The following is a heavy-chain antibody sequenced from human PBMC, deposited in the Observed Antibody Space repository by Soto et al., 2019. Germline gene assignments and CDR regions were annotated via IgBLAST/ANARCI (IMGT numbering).Heavy chain of an antibody. Sequence: GGSLRLSCAASGFTFSNYAMNCVRQAPGKGLEWVSGISGSGSSTYYADSVKGRFTISRDNSKNRMYLQVHSLRAEDTAAYYCEKAVTISGSFYYGMDVWGQGTTVTVSS. CDR1: GFTFSNYA. V-gene: IGHV3-23*01. CDR3: EKAVTISGSFYYGMDV. D-gene: IGHD3-10*01. CDR2: ISGSGSST. J-gene: IGHJ6*02.